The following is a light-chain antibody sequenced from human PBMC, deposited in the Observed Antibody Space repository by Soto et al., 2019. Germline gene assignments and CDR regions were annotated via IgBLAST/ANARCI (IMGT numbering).Light chain of an antibody. V-gene: IGLV2-23*02. CDR1: SSDVGSYNL. CDR2: EVS. CDR3: CSYAGSSTLYV. Sequence: QSVLTQPASVSGSPGQSITISCTGTSSDVGSYNLVSWYQQYPGKAPKLMVYEVSKRPSGVSNRFSGSKSGDTASLTISGLQAEDEADHYCCSYAGSSTLYVFGTGTKVTVL. J-gene: IGLJ1*01.